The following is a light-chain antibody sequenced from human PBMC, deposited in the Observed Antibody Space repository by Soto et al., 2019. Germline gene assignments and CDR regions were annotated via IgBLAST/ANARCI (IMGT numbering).Light chain of an antibody. CDR1: SSDVGHYNF. V-gene: IGLV2-23*02. CDR3: CSYAGSSTWV. J-gene: IGLJ3*02. Sequence: QSALTQPASVSGSPGQSITISCTGTSSDVGHYNFVSWYQQHPGKAPKLLISEVTKRPSGVSNRFSGSKSGNTASLTISGLQAEDEADYYCCSYAGSSTWVFGGGTKVTVL. CDR2: EVT.